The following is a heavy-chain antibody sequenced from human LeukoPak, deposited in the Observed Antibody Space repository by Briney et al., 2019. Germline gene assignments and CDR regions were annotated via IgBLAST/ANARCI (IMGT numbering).Heavy chain of an antibody. CDR1: GYTFTSNR. J-gene: IGHJ4*02. D-gene: IGHD6-13*01. CDR2: TDPNSGGT. Sequence: ASVKVSCKASGYTFTSNRMHWVRQAPGQGLEWMAITDPNSGGTRYAQTFQSRITMTRDTSTSTVYMKLSSLSSEDTALYYCARDSSNWSFDYWGQGTLVTVSS. V-gene: IGHV1-46*01. CDR3: ARDSSNWSFDY.